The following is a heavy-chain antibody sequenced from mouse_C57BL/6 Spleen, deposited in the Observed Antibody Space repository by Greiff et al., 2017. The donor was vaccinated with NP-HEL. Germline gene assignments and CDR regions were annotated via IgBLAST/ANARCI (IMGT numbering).Heavy chain of an antibody. CDR1: GFTFSDYG. CDR3: AIFYYGSSYYAMDY. J-gene: IGHJ4*01. CDR2: ISSGSSTI. D-gene: IGHD1-1*01. Sequence: EVQLVESGGGLVKPGGSLKLSCAASGFTFSDYGMHWVRQAPEKGLEWVAYISSGSSTIYYADTVKGRFTISRDNAKNTLFLQMTSLRSEDTAMYYCAIFYYGSSYYAMDYWGQGTSVTVSS. V-gene: IGHV5-17*01.